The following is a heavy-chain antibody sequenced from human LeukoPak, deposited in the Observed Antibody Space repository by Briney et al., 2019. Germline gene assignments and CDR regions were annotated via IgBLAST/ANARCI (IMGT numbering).Heavy chain of an antibody. CDR1: GFMSSNYW. D-gene: IGHD3-3*01. CDR3: ARGFAPDY. Sequence: GGSLRLSCAASGFMSSNYWMSWVRQAPGMGLEWVADIKEDGSEKYYMDSLKGRFIISRDNAKNSLYLQMNSLRADDTAVYYCARGFAPDYWGQGTLVTVSS. J-gene: IGHJ4*02. V-gene: IGHV3-7*01. CDR2: IKEDGSEK.